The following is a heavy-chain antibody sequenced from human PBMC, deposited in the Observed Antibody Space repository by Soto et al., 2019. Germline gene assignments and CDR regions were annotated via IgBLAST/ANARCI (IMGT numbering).Heavy chain of an antibody. CDR2: IYSGGGT. Sequence: PGGSLRLSCAASGFTVSSNHMSWVRQAPGKGLEWVSVIYSGGGTYYAVSVKGRFTISRDISKNTLYLQMNSLRAEDTAVYYCARDVGVYGMDVWGQGTTVTVSS. V-gene: IGHV3-53*01. J-gene: IGHJ6*02. CDR1: GFTVSSNH. CDR3: ARDVGVYGMDV. D-gene: IGHD2-2*01.